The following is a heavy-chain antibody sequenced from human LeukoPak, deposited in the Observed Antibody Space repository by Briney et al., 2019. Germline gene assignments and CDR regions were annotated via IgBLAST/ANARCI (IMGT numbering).Heavy chain of an antibody. CDR3: ARSPYSYGFAFDY. J-gene: IGHJ4*02. Sequence: PGGSLRLSCAASGFTFSSYWMNWVRQAPGKGLEWVANIKQDGSEKYYMDSVKGRLTISRDNAKNSLYLQMNSLRAEDTAVYYCARSPYSYGFAFDYWGQGTLVTVSS. CDR2: IKQDGSEK. D-gene: IGHD5-18*01. V-gene: IGHV3-7*05. CDR1: GFTFSSYW.